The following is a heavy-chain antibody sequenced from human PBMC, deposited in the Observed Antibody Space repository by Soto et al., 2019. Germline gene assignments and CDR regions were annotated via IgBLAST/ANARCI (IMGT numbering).Heavy chain of an antibody. V-gene: IGHV3-23*01. CDR1: GFILNNYA. Sequence: VQLLESGGDLVQPGGSLRLSCVASGFILNNYAMSWVRQAPGKGLEWVSTIGGTDGDSDGVPWYEDSVKGRFTISRDSSANTLFLHMANLRAEDSALYYCVKRGRNWGAFDIWGQGTTVVVSS. CDR2: IGGTDGDSDGVP. CDR3: VKRGRNWGAFDI. J-gene: IGHJ3*02. D-gene: IGHD7-27*01.